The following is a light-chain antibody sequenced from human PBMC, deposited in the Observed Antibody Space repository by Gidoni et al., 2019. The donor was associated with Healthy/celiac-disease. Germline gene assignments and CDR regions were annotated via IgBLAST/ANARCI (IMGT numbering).Light chain of an antibody. Sequence: DIQMTQSPSSLSASVGDRVTITCQASQDISNYLNWYQQKPGKAPKLLIYDASNLETGVPSRFSESGSGTDFTFTINSLQTEDIATYYCQQYDNLSWKFGQGTKVEIK. CDR1: QDISNY. CDR2: DAS. V-gene: IGKV1-33*01. CDR3: QQYDNLSWK. J-gene: IGKJ1*01.